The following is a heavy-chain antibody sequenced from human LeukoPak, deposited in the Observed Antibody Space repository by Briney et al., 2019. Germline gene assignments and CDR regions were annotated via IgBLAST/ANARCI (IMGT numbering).Heavy chain of an antibody. CDR1: GGTFSSYS. D-gene: IGHD2-15*01. Sequence: SVKVSCKASGGTFSSYSISWVRQAPGQGLEWMGGIIPIFGTANYAQKFQGRVTITADESTSTAYMELSSLRSEDTAVYYCARDGVGYCSGGSCYYYYMDVWGKGTTVTVSS. CDR3: ARDGVGYCSGGSCYYYYMDV. CDR2: IIPIFGTA. J-gene: IGHJ6*03. V-gene: IGHV1-69*01.